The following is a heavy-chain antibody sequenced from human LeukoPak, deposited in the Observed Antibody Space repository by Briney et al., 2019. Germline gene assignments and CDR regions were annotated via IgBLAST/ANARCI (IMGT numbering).Heavy chain of an antibody. CDR1: GFSISSGYY. CDR2: IHVSGTT. D-gene: IGHD1-1*01. J-gene: IGHJ4*02. V-gene: IGHV4-38-2*02. CDR3: AREAERRIVN. Sequence: SETLSLTCVVSGFSISSGYYWGWIRPPPGKGLEWIANIHVSGTTFYNSSLNSRDAISIDTSKNQFSLKLSSVTVADTAVYFCAREAERRIVNWGRGTLVTVSS.